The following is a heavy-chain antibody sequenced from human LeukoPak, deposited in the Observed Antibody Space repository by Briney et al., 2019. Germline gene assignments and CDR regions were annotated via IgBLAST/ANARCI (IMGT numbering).Heavy chain of an antibody. D-gene: IGHD6-13*01. J-gene: IGHJ3*02. Sequence: AGGSLRLSCAASGFTFGTFWMHWVRQAPGKGLEWVAVIWYDGSNKYYADSVKGRFTISRDNSKNTLYLQMNSLRAEDTAVYYCARDHHVYSSSWYDAFDIWGQGTMVTVSS. CDR1: GFTFGTFW. CDR3: ARDHHVYSSSWYDAFDI. CDR2: IWYDGSNK. V-gene: IGHV3-33*08.